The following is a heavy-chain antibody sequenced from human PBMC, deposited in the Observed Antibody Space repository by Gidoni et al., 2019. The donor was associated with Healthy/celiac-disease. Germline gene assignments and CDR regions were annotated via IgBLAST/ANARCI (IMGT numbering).Heavy chain of an antibody. CDR1: GLPFSSYG. CDR2: IGYEGSNK. J-gene: IGHJ6*02. V-gene: IGHV3-33*08. Sequence: QVQLVESGGGVVQPGSSLRLSCAASGLPFSSYGMHWFRQATGKGLGWVAVIGYEGSNKYYADSVKGRFTISRDNSKNTLYLQMNSLRAEDTAVYYCARDLVPLWFGESYGMDVWGQGTTVTVSS. CDR3: ARDLVPLWFGESYGMDV. D-gene: IGHD3-10*01.